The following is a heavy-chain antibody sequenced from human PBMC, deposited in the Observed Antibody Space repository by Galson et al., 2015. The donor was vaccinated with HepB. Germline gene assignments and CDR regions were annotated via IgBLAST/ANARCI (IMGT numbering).Heavy chain of an antibody. Sequence: SLRLSCAASGFSFTTYTMHWVRQAPGKGLECVAIILYNGINKDYADSVKGRFTISRDTSRSTLYLLINSLRPEDTAVYYCARGRQNTDRGGIYSGLDVWGQGTTVTVSS. CDR2: ILYNGINK. D-gene: IGHD5-18*01. V-gene: IGHV3-30-3*01. CDR3: ARGRQNTDRGGIYSGLDV. J-gene: IGHJ6*02. CDR1: GFSFTTYT.